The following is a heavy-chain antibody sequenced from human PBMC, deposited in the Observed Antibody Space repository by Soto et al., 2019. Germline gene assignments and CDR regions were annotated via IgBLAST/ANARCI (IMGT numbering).Heavy chain of an antibody. V-gene: IGHV1-69*12. D-gene: IGHD3-22*01. CDR2: IIPIFGTA. J-gene: IGHJ3*02. CDR1: GGTFSSYA. CDR3: ARKYYYDSSGYYDEAFDI. Sequence: QVQLVQSGAEVKKPGSSVKVSCKASGGTFSSYAISWVRQAPGQGLEWMGGIIPIFGTANYAQKFQGRVTITADESTSTAYMELSSLRSEDTAVYYCARKYYYDSSGYYDEAFDIWGQGTMVTVSS.